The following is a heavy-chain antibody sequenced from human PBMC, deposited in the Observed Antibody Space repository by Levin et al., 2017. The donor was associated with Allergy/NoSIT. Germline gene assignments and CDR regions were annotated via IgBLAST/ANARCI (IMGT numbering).Heavy chain of an antibody. CDR1: GGSISSYY. CDR2: IHYSGST. CDR3: ARMGDSSGAFDI. D-gene: IGHD3-22*01. Sequence: SETLSLTCTVSGGSISSYYWSWIRQPPGTGLELIGYIHYSGSTNYNPSLKSRVTISVDTSTNQFSLKLSSVTAADTAVYYCARMGDSSGAFDIWGQGTMVTVSS. V-gene: IGHV4-59*01. J-gene: IGHJ3*02.